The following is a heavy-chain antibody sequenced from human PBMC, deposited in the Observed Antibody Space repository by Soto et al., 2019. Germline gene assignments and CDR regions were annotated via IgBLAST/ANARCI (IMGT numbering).Heavy chain of an antibody. D-gene: IGHD1-26*01. J-gene: IGHJ6*02. CDR2: ISGSGGST. V-gene: IGHV3-23*01. CDR3: GKGRSYYYYYGVDV. CDR1: GFTFSSYA. Sequence: GGSLRLSCAASGFTFSSYAMSWVRQAPGKGLEWVSAISGSGGSTYYADAVKGRFTISRDNSKSTLYLQMNSLRAEDTAVYYCGKGRSYYYYYGVDVWGQGTTVTVSS.